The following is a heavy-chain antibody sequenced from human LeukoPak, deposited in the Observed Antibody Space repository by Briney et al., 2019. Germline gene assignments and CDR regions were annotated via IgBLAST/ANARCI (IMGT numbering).Heavy chain of an antibody. D-gene: IGHD2-2*01. CDR3: ARRWGAVGVPAAGPPPYYHYGLDI. CDR1: GGTFNTYV. V-gene: IGHV1-69*13. CDR2: IIPISGTG. J-gene: IGHJ6*02. Sequence: SVKVSCKASGGTFNTYVFSWVRQAPGQGLEWVGGIIPISGTGNYAQKFQGRATITADESTSTVYMELSSLRSEDTAVYYCARRWGAVGVPAAGPPPYYHYGLDIWGRGTTVIVSS.